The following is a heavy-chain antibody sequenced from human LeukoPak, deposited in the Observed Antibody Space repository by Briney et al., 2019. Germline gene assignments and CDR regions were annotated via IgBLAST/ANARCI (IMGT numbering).Heavy chain of an antibody. D-gene: IGHD1-26*01. CDR2: ISAYNGNT. V-gene: IGHV1-18*01. J-gene: IGHJ4*02. CDR1: GYTFTSYG. Sequence: GASVKVSCKASGYTFTSYGISWVRQAPGQGLEWMGWISAYNGNTNYAQKLQGRVTMTTDTSTSTAYMELRSLRSDDTAVYYCARDPRIVGAPVLDYWGQGTLVTVSS. CDR3: ARDPRIVGAPVLDY.